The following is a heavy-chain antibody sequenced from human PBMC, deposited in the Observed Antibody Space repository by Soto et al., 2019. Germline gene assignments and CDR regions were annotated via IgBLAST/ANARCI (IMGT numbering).Heavy chain of an antibody. V-gene: IGHV1-2*02. D-gene: IGHD2-8*01. CDR2: INPNSGGT. Sequence: ASVKVSCKASGYTFTGYYMHWLRQSPGQGLEWMGWINPNSGGTNYAQKFQGRVTMTRDTSISTAYMELSRLRSDDTAVYYCARDPECTNGVCEVLTEEFDPWGQGTLVTVSS. CDR1: GYTFTGYY. J-gene: IGHJ5*02. CDR3: ARDPECTNGVCEVLTEEFDP.